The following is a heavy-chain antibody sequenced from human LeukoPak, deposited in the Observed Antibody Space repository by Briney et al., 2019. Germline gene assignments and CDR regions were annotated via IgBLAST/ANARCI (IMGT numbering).Heavy chain of an antibody. D-gene: IGHD4-17*01. CDR2: ISSGSFTI. CDR1: GFTFSSYS. J-gene: IGHJ1*01. Sequence: GGSLRLSCAVSGFTFSSYSMNWVRQAPGKGLEWVSYISSGSFTIYYADSVKGRFTISRDNSKNTLYLQMNSLRAEDTAVYYCAKEIYGDSTGGRFQHWGQGTLVTVSS. V-gene: IGHV3-48*01. CDR3: AKEIYGDSTGGRFQH.